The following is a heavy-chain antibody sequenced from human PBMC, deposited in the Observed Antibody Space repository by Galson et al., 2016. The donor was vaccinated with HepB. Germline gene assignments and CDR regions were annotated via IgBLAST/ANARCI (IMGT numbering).Heavy chain of an antibody. CDR3: ARGAYSGSDLEDY. V-gene: IGHV1-46*01. J-gene: IGHJ4*02. CDR2: INPTDVTT. Sequence: SVKVSCKASGYTFTNYYIHWVRQAPGQGLEWMGIINPTDVTTPYAQKFQGRVTMTSDTSTSTVYMELSSLRSADTAVYYCARGAYSGSDLEDYWGQGTLVTVSS. CDR1: GYTFTNYY. D-gene: IGHD5-12*01.